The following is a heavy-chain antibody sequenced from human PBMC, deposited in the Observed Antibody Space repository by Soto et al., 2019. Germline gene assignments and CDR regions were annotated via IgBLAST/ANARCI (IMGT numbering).Heavy chain of an antibody. CDR2: IYYSGST. V-gene: IGHV4-31*02. Sequence: SETLSLTWTVSGGSIRSGGYYWSWIRQNPGKGLEWIGYIYYSGSTYYNPSLKSRVTISVDTSKNQFSLKLSFVTAADTAVYYCARGGYYFYYGMDVWGQGTTVTVSS. J-gene: IGHJ6*02. CDR1: GGSIRSGGYY. CDR3: ARGGYYFYYGMDV.